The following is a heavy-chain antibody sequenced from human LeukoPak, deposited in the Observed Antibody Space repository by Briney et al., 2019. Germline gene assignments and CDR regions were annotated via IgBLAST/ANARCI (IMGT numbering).Heavy chain of an antibody. CDR3: AKDHYIGTGGNKNFDY. CDR1: GFTFSSYA. J-gene: IGHJ4*02. D-gene: IGHD4-23*01. CDR2: ISDCGGST. V-gene: IGHV3-23*01. Sequence: GGSLRLSCAASGFTFSSYAMSWVRQAPGKGLEWVSAISDCGGSTYYADSVKGRFTISRDNSKNTLYLQMNSLRAEDTALNYCAKDHYIGTGGNKNFDYWGQGTLVTVSS.